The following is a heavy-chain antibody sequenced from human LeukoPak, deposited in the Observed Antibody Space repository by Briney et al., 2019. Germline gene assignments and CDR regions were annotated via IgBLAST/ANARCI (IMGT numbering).Heavy chain of an antibody. CDR3: ARVGISSGYYSEPFDY. J-gene: IGHJ4*02. CDR2: IYYSGTT. V-gene: IGHV4-39*07. D-gene: IGHD3-22*01. Sequence: SETLSLTCTVSGGSISSSIYYWGWIRQPPGKGLEWIGNIYYSGTTYYNPSLESRVTISLDTSKNQFSLNLSSVTAADTAVYYCARVGISSGYYSEPFDYWGQGTLVTVSS. CDR1: GGSISSSIYY.